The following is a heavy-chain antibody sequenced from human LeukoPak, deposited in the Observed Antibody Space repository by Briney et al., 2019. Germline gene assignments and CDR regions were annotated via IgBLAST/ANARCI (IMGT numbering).Heavy chain of an antibody. V-gene: IGHV3-23*01. D-gene: IGHD6-13*01. CDR1: GFTFSSYA. CDR2: ISGISGST. Sequence: QPGGSLRLSCAASGFTFSSYAMSWVRQAPGKGLECVSTISGISGSTYYADSVKGRFTISRDNSKNTLHLQMNSLRAEDTAVYYCAKASRAAADSSLDYWGQGTLVTVSS. CDR3: AKASRAAADSSLDY. J-gene: IGHJ4*02.